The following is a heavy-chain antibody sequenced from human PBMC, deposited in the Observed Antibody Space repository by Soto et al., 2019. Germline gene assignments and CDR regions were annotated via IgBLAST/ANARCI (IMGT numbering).Heavy chain of an antibody. Sequence: EVQLVESGGGLVQPGGSLKLSCAASGFTFSGSAMHWVRQASGKGLEGVGRIRSKANSYATAYAASVKGRFTISRDDSKNTAYLQKNSLKTEDTAVYYCTTLSDHPPYYYYYYMDVWGKGTTVTVSS. V-gene: IGHV3-73*01. J-gene: IGHJ6*03. CDR3: TTLSDHPPYYYYYYMDV. CDR2: IRSKANSYAT. CDR1: GFTFSGSA.